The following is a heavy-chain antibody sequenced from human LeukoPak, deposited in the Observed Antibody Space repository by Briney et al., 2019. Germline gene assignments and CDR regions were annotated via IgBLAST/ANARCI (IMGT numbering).Heavy chain of an antibody. J-gene: IGHJ4*02. D-gene: IGHD3-3*01. Sequence: SETLSLTCAVYGGSFSGYYWSWIRQPPGKGLEWIGEINHSGSTNYNPSLKSRVTISVDTSKNQFSLKLSSVTAADTAVYYCARHNYYDFWSGYSSLFFDYWGQGTLVTVSS. CDR1: GGSFSGYY. V-gene: IGHV4-34*01. CDR2: INHSGST. CDR3: ARHNYYDFWSGYSSLFFDY.